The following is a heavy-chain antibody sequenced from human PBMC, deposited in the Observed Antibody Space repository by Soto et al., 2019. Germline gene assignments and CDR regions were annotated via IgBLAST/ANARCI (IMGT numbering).Heavy chain of an antibody. D-gene: IGHD2-2*01. V-gene: IGHV3-74*01. J-gene: IGHJ6*02. CDR1: GFSFSTYW. Sequence: GGSLRLSCAASGFSFSTYWMHWVRQAPEKGLVWVSRINSDGSITNYADSVRGRFTISRDNAKNTLYLQMNSLRAEDTAVYYCAKDLIVVVPAAIGYGMDVWGQGTTVTVSS. CDR2: INSDGSIT. CDR3: AKDLIVVVPAAIGYGMDV.